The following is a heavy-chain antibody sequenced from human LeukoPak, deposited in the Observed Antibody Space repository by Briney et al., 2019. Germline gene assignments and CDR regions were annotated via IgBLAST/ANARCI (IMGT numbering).Heavy chain of an antibody. CDR3: AKGSDYYDSSGYSH. CDR2: IRYDGNNK. J-gene: IGHJ4*02. Sequence: PGGSLRLSCAASGFTFRRNGMHWVRQAPGKGLEWVAFIRYDGNNKYYADSVKGRFTISRDNSKNTLYLQMNSLRAEDTAVYYCAKGSDYYDSSGYSHWGQGTPVTVSS. CDR1: GFTFRRNG. V-gene: IGHV3-30*02. D-gene: IGHD3-22*01.